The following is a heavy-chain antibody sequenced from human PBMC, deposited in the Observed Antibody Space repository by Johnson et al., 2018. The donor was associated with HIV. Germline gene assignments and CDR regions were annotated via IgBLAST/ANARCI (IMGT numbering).Heavy chain of an antibody. CDR1: GLTVSTNY. CDR2: VYSDGNT. CDR3: AKDSRYYYDSSGYGSDAFDL. Sequence: VQLVESGGGLVQPGGSLRLSCAASGLTVSTNYMSWVRQAPGRGLEWVSVVYSDGNTYYADSVKGRFTISRDNSKNTLYLQMNSLRDEDTAVYYCAKDSRYYYDSSGYGSDAFDLWGQGTMVTVSS. J-gene: IGHJ3*01. V-gene: IGHV3-66*02. D-gene: IGHD3-22*01.